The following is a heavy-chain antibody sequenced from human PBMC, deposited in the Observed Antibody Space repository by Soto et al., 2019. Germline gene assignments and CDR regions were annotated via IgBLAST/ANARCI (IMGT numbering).Heavy chain of an antibody. CDR1: GGSISSGDYY. CDR3: ARDIVVVPAGRSLYYYYGMDV. J-gene: IGHJ6*02. D-gene: IGHD2-2*01. CDR2: IYYSGST. V-gene: IGHV4-30-4*01. Sequence: SETLSLTCTVSGGSISSGDYYWSWIRQPPGKGLEWFGYIYYSGSTYYNPSLKSRVTISVDTSKNQFSLKLSSVTAADTAVYYCARDIVVVPAGRSLYYYYGMDVWGQGTTVTVSS.